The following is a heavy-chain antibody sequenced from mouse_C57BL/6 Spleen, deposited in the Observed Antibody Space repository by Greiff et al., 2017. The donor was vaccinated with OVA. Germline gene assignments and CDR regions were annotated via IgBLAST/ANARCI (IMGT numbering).Heavy chain of an antibody. Sequence: QVQLKQPGAELVMPGASVKLSCKASGYTFTSYWMHWVKQRPGQGLEWTGEIDPSDSYTNYNQKFKGKSTLTVDKSSSTAYMQLSSLTSEDSAVYYCANGVYGNYYAMDYWGQGTSVTVSS. CDR2: IDPSDSYT. V-gene: IGHV1-69*01. CDR3: ANGVYGNYYAMDY. J-gene: IGHJ4*01. CDR1: GYTFTSYW. D-gene: IGHD1-1*01.